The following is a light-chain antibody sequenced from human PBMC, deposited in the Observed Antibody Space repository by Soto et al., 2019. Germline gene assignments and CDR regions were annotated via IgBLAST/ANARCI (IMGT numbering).Light chain of an antibody. CDR3: TSYAGSNSMI. CDR1: SSDVGGYNH. Sequence: QSALTQPPSASAALGQSVTISCTGTSSDVGGYNHVSWYQQHPGRAPKLLIYDVINRPSGVPNRFSGSNSGNTASLTVSGLEADDEVDYYCTSYAGSNSMIFGAGTKVTVL. CDR2: DVI. J-gene: IGLJ1*01. V-gene: IGLV2-8*01.